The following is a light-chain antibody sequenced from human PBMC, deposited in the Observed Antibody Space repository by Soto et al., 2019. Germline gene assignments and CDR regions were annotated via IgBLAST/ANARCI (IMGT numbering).Light chain of an antibody. CDR1: QSLSSN. V-gene: IGKV3-15*01. CDR3: QQYNNWPPLT. J-gene: IGKJ4*01. CDR2: AAF. Sequence: EIVMAQSPATLSVSPGERATLSCRASQSLSSNLAWYQQEPGQAPRLLIYAAFTRATGIPARFSGSGSGTQFTLTISSLESEDFAIYYCQQYNNWPPLTFGRGTKVEIK.